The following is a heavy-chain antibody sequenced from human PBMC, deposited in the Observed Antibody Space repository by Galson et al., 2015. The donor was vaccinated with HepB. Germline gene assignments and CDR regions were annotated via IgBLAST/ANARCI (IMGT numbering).Heavy chain of an antibody. CDR1: GFTFSSYA. CDR2: ISSNGGST. J-gene: IGHJ2*01. CDR3: ARGGRYCSGGSCYSNWYFDL. Sequence: SLRLSCAASGFTFSSYAMHWVRQAPGKGLEYVSAISSNGGSTYYANSVKGRFTISRDNSKNTLYLQMGSLRAEDMAVYYCARGGRYCSGGSCYSNWYFDLWGRGTLVTVSS. D-gene: IGHD2-15*01. V-gene: IGHV3-64*01.